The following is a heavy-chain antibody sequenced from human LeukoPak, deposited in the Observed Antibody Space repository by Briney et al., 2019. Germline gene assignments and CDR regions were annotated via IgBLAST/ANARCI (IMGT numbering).Heavy chain of an antibody. CDR3: AREIGPRQLHLWGSAFDY. CDR2: ISSSGSII. CDR1: GFTFRDYY. J-gene: IGHJ4*02. Sequence: PGGSLRLSCAASGFTFRDYYMSWNRQAPGKGLEWVSYISSSGSIIYYADSVKGRFTISRDNAKNSLYLQMNSLRAEDTAVYYCAREIGPRQLHLWGSAFDYWGQGTLVTVSS. D-gene: IGHD5-18*01. V-gene: IGHV3-11*01.